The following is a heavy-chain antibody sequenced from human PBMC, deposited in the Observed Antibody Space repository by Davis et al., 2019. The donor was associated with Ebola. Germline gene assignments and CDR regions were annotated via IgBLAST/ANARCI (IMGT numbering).Heavy chain of an antibody. J-gene: IGHJ6*02. CDR3: ARVALATYGMDV. CDR1: WDRLSSNSAA. CDR2: TYYRSKWYN. Sequence: SQTLSLTCAISWDRLSSNSAAWTWLRQSPSRGLEWLGRTYYRSKWYNDYAVSVKSRITINPDTSKNQFSLQLNSVTPEDTAVYYCARVALATYGMDVWGQGTTVTVSS. D-gene: IGHD5-12*01. V-gene: IGHV6-1*01.